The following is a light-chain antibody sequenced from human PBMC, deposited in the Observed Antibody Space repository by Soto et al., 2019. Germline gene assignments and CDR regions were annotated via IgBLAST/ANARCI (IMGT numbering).Light chain of an antibody. V-gene: IGKV3-15*01. CDR3: QQYNNWPPIFT. CDR1: QSVNSN. J-gene: IGKJ3*01. Sequence: EIVMTQSPATLSVSPGERATLSCRASQSVNSNLGWYQQKPGQAPRLLIYGASTRATGIPARFSGSGSGTEFTLTISSLQSEDFAVYYCQQYNNWPPIFTFGPGTKVDIK. CDR2: GAS.